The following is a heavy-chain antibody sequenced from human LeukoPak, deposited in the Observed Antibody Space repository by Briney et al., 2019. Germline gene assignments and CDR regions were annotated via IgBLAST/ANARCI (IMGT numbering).Heavy chain of an antibody. CDR3: ARDSFWDSGSYGGAFDI. CDR2: IKQDGSEK. J-gene: IGHJ3*02. D-gene: IGHD1-26*01. Sequence: GGSLRLSCAGSRFTFSSYWMSWVRQAPGKGLEWVANIKQDGSEKYYVDSVKGRFTISRDNAKKSLYLQMNSLRAEDTAVYYCARDSFWDSGSYGGAFDIWGQGTMVTVSS. CDR1: RFTFSSYW. V-gene: IGHV3-7*01.